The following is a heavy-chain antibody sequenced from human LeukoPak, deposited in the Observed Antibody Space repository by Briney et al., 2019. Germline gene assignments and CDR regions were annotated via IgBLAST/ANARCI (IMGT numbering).Heavy chain of an antibody. Sequence: SETLSLTFTVSAYSNISGYFWGWIRQPPGKGLGWIGSIYHSGSTYYNPSLKSRVTISVDTSKNEFSLKLSSVTAADTAVYYCAREFTFGGVIGYWGQGTLVTVSS. V-gene: IGHV4-38-2*02. D-gene: IGHD3-16*01. CDR2: IYHSGST. CDR3: AREFTFGGVIGY. CDR1: AYSNISGYF. J-gene: IGHJ4*02.